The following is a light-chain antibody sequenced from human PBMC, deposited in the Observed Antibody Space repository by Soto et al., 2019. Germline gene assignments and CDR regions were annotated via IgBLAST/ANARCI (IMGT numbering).Light chain of an antibody. J-gene: IGKJ5*01. CDR1: QSISDT. V-gene: IGKV3-15*01. Sequence: EIVLTQSPATLSVSPGVRATLSCRASQSISDTLAWYQQKPGQAPRLLIYGASTRATGFPARFSDSGSETEFTLTISSLESEDFAVYFCQQYNNWPPTFGQGTRLEIK. CDR2: GAS. CDR3: QQYNNWPPT.